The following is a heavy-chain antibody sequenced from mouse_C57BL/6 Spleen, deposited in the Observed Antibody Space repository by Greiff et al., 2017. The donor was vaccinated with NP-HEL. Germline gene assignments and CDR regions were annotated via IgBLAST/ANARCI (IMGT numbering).Heavy chain of an antibody. CDR3: ARDPYGSSSHYFDY. D-gene: IGHD1-1*01. V-gene: IGHV5-4*01. CDR1: GFTFSSYA. Sequence: EVMLVESGGGLVKPGGSLKLSCAASGFTFSSYAMSWVRQTPEKRLEWVATISDGGSYTYYPDNVKGRFTISRDNAKNNLYLQMSHLKSEDTAMYYCARDPYGSSSHYFDYWGQGTTLTVSS. CDR2: ISDGGSYT. J-gene: IGHJ2*01.